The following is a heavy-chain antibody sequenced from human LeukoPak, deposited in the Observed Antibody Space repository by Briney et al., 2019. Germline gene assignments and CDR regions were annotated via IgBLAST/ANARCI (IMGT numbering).Heavy chain of an antibody. CDR2: ISYDGSNK. J-gene: IGHJ4*02. CDR1: GFTFSSYD. V-gene: IGHV3-30*03. CDR3: ARDRLEGFSLIFDY. D-gene: IGHD3-3*01. Sequence: PGGSLRLSCAASGFTFSSYDMHWVRQAPGKGLEWVAVISYDGSNKYYADSVKGRFTISRDNSKNTLYLQMNSLRAEDTAVYYCARDRLEGFSLIFDYWGQGTLVTVSS.